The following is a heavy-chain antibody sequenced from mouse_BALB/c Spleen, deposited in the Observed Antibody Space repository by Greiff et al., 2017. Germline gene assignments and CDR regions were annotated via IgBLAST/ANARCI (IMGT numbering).Heavy chain of an antibody. CDR3: ARDPYYYGSTYDMDY. CDR2: ICSGGST. CDR1: GFTFSSYA. Sequence: EVQLVESGGGLVKPGGSLKLSCAASGFTFSSYAMSWVRQTPEKRLEWVASICSGGSTYYPDSVMGRFTISRDNARNILYLQMSSLRTEDTAMYYCARDPYYYGSTYDMDYWGQGTTVTVSS. V-gene: IGHV5-6-5*01. J-gene: IGHJ4*01. D-gene: IGHD1-1*01.